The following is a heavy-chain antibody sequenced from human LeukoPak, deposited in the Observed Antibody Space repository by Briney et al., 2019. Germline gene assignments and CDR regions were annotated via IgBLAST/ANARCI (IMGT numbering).Heavy chain of an antibody. CDR3: ARIFRKLDY. V-gene: IGHV4-39*01. CDR1: GGSISSSSYS. CDR2: IYYSGTT. J-gene: IGHJ4*02. Sequence: PSETLSLTCTVSGGSISSSSYSWGWIRQPPGKGLEWIGSIYYSGTTYYNPSLKSRVTISVDTSKIQFSLKLSSVAATDTAVYYCARIFRKLDYWGQGALVTVSS.